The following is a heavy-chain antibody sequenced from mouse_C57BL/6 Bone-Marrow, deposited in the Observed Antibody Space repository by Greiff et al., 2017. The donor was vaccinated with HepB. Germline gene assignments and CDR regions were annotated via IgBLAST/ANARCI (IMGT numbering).Heavy chain of an antibody. CDR3: ARGPYHYGSSEAWFAY. D-gene: IGHD1-1*01. CDR1: GFTFSDYY. CDR2: INYDGSST. Sequence: DVKLVESEGGLVQPGSSMKLSCTASGFTFSDYYMAWVRQVPEKGLEWVANINYDGSSTYYLDSLKSRFIISRDNAKNILYLQMSSLKSEDTATYYCARGPYHYGSSEAWFAYWGQGTLVTVSA. V-gene: IGHV5-16*01. J-gene: IGHJ3*01.